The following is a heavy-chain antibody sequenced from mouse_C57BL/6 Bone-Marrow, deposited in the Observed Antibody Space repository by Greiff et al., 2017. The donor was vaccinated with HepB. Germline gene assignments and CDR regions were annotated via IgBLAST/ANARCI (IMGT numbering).Heavy chain of an antibody. J-gene: IGHJ1*03. CDR1: GFTFSDYY. V-gene: IGHV5-16*01. CDR3: ARDPSYGNYGRYFDV. CDR2: INYDGSST. D-gene: IGHD2-1*01. Sequence: EVKVEESEGGLVQPGSSMKLSCTASGFTFSDYYMAWVRQVPEKGLEWVANINYDGSSTYYLDSLKSRFIISRDNAKNILYLQMSSLKSEDTATYYCARDPSYGNYGRYFDVWGTGTTVTVSS.